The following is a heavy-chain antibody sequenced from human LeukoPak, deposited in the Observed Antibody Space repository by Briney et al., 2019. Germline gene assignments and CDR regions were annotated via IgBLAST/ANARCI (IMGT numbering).Heavy chain of an antibody. Sequence: GGSLRLSCAASGFTFSTYEINWVRQAPGKGLEWISYISSSANTIYYADSVKGRFTISRDNAKHSLYLQMNSLRAEDTAVYYCAELGITMIGGVWGKGTTVTISS. CDR1: GFTFSTYE. CDR2: ISSSANTI. CDR3: AELGITMIGGV. V-gene: IGHV3-48*03. D-gene: IGHD3-10*02. J-gene: IGHJ6*04.